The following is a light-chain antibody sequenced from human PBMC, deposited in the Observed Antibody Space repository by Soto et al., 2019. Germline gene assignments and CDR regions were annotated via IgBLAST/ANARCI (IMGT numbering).Light chain of an antibody. CDR1: ENVGKY. V-gene: IGKV1-39*01. CDR2: GVS. Sequence: DIQMTQSPSSKSASVGDRVTISCRASENVGKYLNWYQQKAGRAPELLIYGVSTLHSGVPSRFSGSGSGTEFSLIIASLQPEDSATYYCLQTHSIPWTFGQGAEVEIK. J-gene: IGKJ1*01. CDR3: LQTHSIPWT.